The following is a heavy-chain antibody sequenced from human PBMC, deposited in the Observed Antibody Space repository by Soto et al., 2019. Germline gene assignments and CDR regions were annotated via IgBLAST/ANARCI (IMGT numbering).Heavy chain of an antibody. V-gene: IGHV4-31*03. CDR2: IYYSGST. CDR3: ARYNGIPYDFWSGSYYFDY. J-gene: IGHJ4*02. D-gene: IGHD3-3*01. CDR1: GGSISSGGYY. Sequence: QVQLQESGPGLVKPSQTLSLTCTVSGGSISSGGYYWSWIRQPPGKGLGWIGYIYYSGSTYYNPSLKSRVTISVDTSKNQFSLKLSSVTAADTAVYYCARYNGIPYDFWSGSYYFDYWGQGTLVTVSS.